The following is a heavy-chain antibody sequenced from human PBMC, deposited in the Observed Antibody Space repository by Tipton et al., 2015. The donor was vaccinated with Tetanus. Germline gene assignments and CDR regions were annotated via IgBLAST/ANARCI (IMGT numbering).Heavy chain of an antibody. CDR2: ISSSSSTI. CDR3: ARARGDYYDSSGYYSDAFDI. CDR1: GFTFSSYS. V-gene: IGHV3-48*02. J-gene: IGHJ3*02. D-gene: IGHD3-22*01. Sequence: SLRLSCAASGFTFSSYSMNWVRQAPGKGLEWVSYISSSSSTIYYADSVKGRFTISRDNAKNSLYLQMNSLRDEDTAVYYCARARGDYYDSSGYYSDAFDIWGQGTMVTVSS.